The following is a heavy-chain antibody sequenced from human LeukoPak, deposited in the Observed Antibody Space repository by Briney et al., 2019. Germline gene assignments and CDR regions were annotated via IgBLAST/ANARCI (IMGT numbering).Heavy chain of an antibody. D-gene: IGHD6-13*01. J-gene: IGHJ4*02. V-gene: IGHV4-59*01. CDR3: ARRGSSWFHFDY. CDR2: IYYSGST. Sequence: SQTLSLTCTVSGGSISSYYWSWIRQPPGKGLEWIGYIYYSGSTNYNPSLKSRVTISVDTSKNQFSLKLSSVTAADTAVYYCARRGSSWFHFDYWGQGTLVTVPS. CDR1: GGSISSYY.